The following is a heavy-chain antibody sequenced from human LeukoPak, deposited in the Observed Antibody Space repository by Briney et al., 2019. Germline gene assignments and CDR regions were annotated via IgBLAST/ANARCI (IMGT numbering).Heavy chain of an antibody. V-gene: IGHV4-30-2*01. J-gene: IGHJ5*02. CDR1: GGSISSGGYY. Sequence: SETLSLTCTVSGGSISSGGYYWSWIRQPPGKGLEWIGYIYHSGSTYYNPSLKSRVTISVDRSKNQFSLKLSSVTAADTAVYYCARYGQDIVVVPALNWFDPWGQGTLVTVSS. CDR3: ARYGQDIVVVPALNWFDP. D-gene: IGHD2-2*01. CDR2: IYHSGST.